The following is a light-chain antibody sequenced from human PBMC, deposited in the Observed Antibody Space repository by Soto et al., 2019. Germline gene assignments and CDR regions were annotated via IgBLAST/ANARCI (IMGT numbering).Light chain of an antibody. CDR3: QQYGSSGT. J-gene: IGKJ1*01. CDR2: GAS. CDR1: QSVSSY. V-gene: IGKV3-20*01. Sequence: EIVLTQSPATLSLSPGEIATLSCRASQSVSSYLAWYQQKPGQAPRLLIYGASNRATGIPDRFSGSGSGTDFTLTISRLEPEDFAVYYCQQYGSSGTCGQGTKGDIK.